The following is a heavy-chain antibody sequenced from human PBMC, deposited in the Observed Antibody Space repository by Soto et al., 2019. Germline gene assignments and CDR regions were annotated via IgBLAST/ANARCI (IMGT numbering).Heavy chain of an antibody. Sequence: QVQLVQSGAEVKNPGASVKVSCKTSGYTFTKYGVGWVRQAPGQGLEWMGWISGSSGNANYAEKVQGRITLTTDTTTSTAYIELRSLRSDDTAVYYCAREMAGLGGEGDYWGQGTLVTVSP. CDR2: ISGSSGNA. D-gene: IGHD3-16*01. CDR3: AREMAGLGGEGDY. V-gene: IGHV1-18*01. J-gene: IGHJ4*02. CDR1: GYTFTKYG.